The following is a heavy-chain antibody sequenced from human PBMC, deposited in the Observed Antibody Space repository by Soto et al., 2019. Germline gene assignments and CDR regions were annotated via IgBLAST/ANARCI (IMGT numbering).Heavy chain of an antibody. D-gene: IGHD2-15*01. V-gene: IGHV3-21*01. CDR3: RRVPAEGHCSSSSCYPFDY. CDR1: GFTFSSFT. Sequence: GGSLRLSCGASGFTFSSFTMNWVRQAPGRGLEWVSSISGSSSYMFYADSVKGRFTISSDNAKNSLDLQLDSLRAEDTAVYYCRRVPAEGHCSSSSCYPFDYWGQGTLVTVSS. CDR2: ISGSSSYM. J-gene: IGHJ4*01.